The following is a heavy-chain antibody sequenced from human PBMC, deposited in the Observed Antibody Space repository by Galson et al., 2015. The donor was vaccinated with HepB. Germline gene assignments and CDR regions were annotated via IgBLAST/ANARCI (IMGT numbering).Heavy chain of an antibody. V-gene: IGHV3-7*01. CDR3: TRDEV. CDR1: GFSVSDCW. J-gene: IGHJ1*01. Sequence: SLRLSCAGSGFSVSDCWMSWVRQAPGKRPEWVATIRRDGGTDYFADSVKGRFTISRDKAKNCLFLQMNGLQAEDTAVYFCTRDEVWGQGTLVTVSS. CDR2: IRRDGGTD.